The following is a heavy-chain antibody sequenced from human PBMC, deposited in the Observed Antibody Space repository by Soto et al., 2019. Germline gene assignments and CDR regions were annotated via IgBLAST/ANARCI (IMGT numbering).Heavy chain of an antibody. CDR2: ISGSGGST. J-gene: IGHJ3*02. V-gene: IGHV3-23*01. D-gene: IGHD6-19*01. CDR3: AKTTDGWFSAFEI. Sequence: PGGSLRLSCTASGFTFSSYAMNWVRQAPGKGLEWVSAISGSGGSTYYADSVKGRFTISRDNSKNTLYLQMNSLRAEDTAVYFCAKTTDGWFSAFEIWGQGTVVTVSS. CDR1: GFTFSSYA.